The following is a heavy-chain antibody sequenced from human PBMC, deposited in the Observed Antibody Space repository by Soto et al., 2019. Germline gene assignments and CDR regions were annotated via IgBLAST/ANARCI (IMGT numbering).Heavy chain of an antibody. CDR1: GDSFSDTTYY. D-gene: IGHD3-22*01. CDR3: ARHCSYYDSTIYYSDAFDI. J-gene: IGHJ3*02. V-gene: IGHV4-39*01. CDR2: AYYSGST. Sequence: SETLSLTCTVSGDSFSDTTYYWGWVRQPPGKGLEWIGSAYYSGSTYYNPSLKSRVTISVDKAKKHFSLNLTSVTAADTAVYYCARHCSYYDSTIYYSDAFDIWGQGTMVTVSS.